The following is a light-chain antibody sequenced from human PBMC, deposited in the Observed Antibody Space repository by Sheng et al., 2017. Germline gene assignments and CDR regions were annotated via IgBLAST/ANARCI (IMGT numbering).Light chain of an antibody. CDR3: QQTYSSPPLT. Sequence: DIQMSQSPSSLSAPVGDRVTITCRASQNINNYLSWYQQKPGKAPKLLIYSASTLNSGVPSRFSGSGSETNYTLTISGLQAEDFATYYCQQTYSSPPLTFGEGPRWRS. J-gene: IGKJ4*01. V-gene: IGKV1-39*01. CDR1: QNINNY. CDR2: SAS.